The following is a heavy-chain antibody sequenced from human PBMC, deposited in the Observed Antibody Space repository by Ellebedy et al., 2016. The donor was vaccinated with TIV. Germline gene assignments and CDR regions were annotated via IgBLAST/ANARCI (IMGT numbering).Heavy chain of an antibody. D-gene: IGHD1-7*01. J-gene: IGHJ4*02. CDR3: AKLNWNSDWNN. CDR2: IRGRDAGT. Sequence: GESLKISCAASGFTFSDYDINWVRQAPGKGLEWVAAIRGRDAGTSYADSMKGRLTISGDDSRNTVYLQMNGLRVADTAVYYCAKLNWNSDWNNWGQGTLVTVSS. V-gene: IGHV3-23*01. CDR1: GFTFSDYD.